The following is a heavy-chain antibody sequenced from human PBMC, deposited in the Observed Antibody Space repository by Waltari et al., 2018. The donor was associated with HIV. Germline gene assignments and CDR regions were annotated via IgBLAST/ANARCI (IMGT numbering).Heavy chain of an antibody. CDR3: ARQELDSGVLDF. CDR2: ISGGSTYI. V-gene: IGHV3-21*06. D-gene: IGHD1-7*01. CDR1: GFFFSTYS. Sequence: DVQLVESGGGLVKPGGSLRLSCAASGFFFSTYSMNWVRQAPGKGLEWVSSISGGSTYIYYADSVTGRFTISRDNAKNSVYLQVNSLTAEDTAVYYCARQELDSGVLDFWGQGTLVSVSS. J-gene: IGHJ4*02.